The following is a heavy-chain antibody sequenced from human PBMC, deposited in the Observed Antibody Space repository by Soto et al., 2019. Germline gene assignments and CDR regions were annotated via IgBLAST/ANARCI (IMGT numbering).Heavy chain of an antibody. Sequence: EVQLVESGGGLVQPGGSLRLSCAASGFTFSSYWMSWVRQAPGKGPEWVANIKQDGSEKYYVDSVKGGFTISRDNSKNSLYLQMNSLRAEDTAVYYCARAVGWDYDILTGYYRKDAFDIWGQGTMVTVSS. CDR1: GFTFSSYW. CDR3: ARAVGWDYDILTGYYRKDAFDI. V-gene: IGHV3-7*04. J-gene: IGHJ3*02. CDR2: IKQDGSEK. D-gene: IGHD3-9*01.